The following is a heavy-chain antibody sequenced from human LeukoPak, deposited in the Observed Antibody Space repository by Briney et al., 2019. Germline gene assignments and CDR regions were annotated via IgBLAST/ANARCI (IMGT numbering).Heavy chain of an antibody. CDR1: GGSISSGDYY. D-gene: IGHD2-15*01. V-gene: IGHV4-30-4*01. Sequence: ESSETLSLTCTVSGGSISSGDYYWSWIRQPPGKGLEWIGYIYYSGSTYYNPSLKSRVTISVDTSKNQFSLKLSSVTAADTAVYYCARGNFAAVAAFDYWGQGTLVTVSS. CDR2: IYYSGST. J-gene: IGHJ4*02. CDR3: ARGNFAAVAAFDY.